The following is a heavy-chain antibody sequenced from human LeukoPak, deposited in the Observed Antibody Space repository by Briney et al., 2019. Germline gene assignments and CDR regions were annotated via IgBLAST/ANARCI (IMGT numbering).Heavy chain of an antibody. CDR1: GFTFGDYS. V-gene: IGHV3-11*04. J-gene: IGHJ4*02. CDR2: ISGSSSTI. CDR3: ARETPDSSSWTVFDY. D-gene: IGHD6-13*01. Sequence: GGSLRLSCAASGFTFGDYSMTWIRQAPGKGLEWVSYISGSSSTIYYADSVKGRFTISRDNAKNSLYLQMNSLRAEDTAMYYCARETPDSSSWTVFDYWGQGTLVTVSS.